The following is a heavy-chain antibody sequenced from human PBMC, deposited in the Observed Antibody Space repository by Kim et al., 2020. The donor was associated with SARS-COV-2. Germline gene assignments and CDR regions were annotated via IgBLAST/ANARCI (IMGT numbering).Heavy chain of an antibody. CDR2: IIPIFGTA. J-gene: IGHJ6*02. V-gene: IGHV1-69*13. CDR1: GGTFSSYA. D-gene: IGHD5-12*01. CDR3: ARGVGYSGYDVDYYGMDV. Sequence: SVKVSCKASGGTFSSYAISWVRQAPGQGLEWMGGIIPIFGTANYAQKFQGRVTITADESTSTAYMELSSLRSEDTAVYYCARGVGYSGYDVDYYGMDVWGQGTTVTVSS.